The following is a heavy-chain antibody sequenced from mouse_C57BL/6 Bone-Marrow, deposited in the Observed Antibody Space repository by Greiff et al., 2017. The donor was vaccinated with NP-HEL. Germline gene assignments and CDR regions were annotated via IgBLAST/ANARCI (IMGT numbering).Heavy chain of an antibody. CDR3: TSPPYGSSLAWFAY. V-gene: IGHV1-15*01. J-gene: IGHJ3*01. D-gene: IGHD1-1*01. CDR2: IDPDTCCP. CDR1: CYTFTDSA. Sequence: VKLQESGAELVRPGASVPLSCTASCYTFTDSAIPWLQPPPFHGLELIGSIDPDTCCPAYNQKFKGKAILTADKSSSTAYMELRSLTSEDSAVYYCTSPPYGSSLAWFAYWGQGTLVTVSA.